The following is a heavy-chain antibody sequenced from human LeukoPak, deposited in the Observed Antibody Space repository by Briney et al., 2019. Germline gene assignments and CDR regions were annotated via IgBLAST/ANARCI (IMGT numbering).Heavy chain of an antibody. CDR2: IKHDGSEK. CDR3: VRDQGTTATSYAFHI. Sequence: GGSLRLSCEASGFLFNTYWMTWVRQAPGKGLEWVANIKHDGSEKHYAASVEGRFTISRDNTKKSLYLQMNNLRAEDTALYSCVRDQGTTATSYAFHIWGRGTAVTVSS. V-gene: IGHV3-7*01. CDR1: GFLFNTYW. J-gene: IGHJ6*02. D-gene: IGHD4-17*01.